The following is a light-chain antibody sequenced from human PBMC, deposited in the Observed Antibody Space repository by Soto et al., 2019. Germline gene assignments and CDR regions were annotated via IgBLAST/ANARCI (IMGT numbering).Light chain of an antibody. CDR3: QQSYNTSRT. CDR1: RDHSTS. V-gene: IGKV1-39*01. Sequence: IQMTQSPSSLSASVGDRVTITCRASRDHSTSLSWERQKAGKAPELLNYSASTLQSGDPPRFSGRGAGTDFTLTSSGLQPDDFATYYWQQSYNTSRTFGQGTKVDI. CDR2: SAS. J-gene: IGKJ1*01.